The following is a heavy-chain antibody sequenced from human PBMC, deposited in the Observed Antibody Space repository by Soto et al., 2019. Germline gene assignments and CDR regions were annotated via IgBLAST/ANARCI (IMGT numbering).Heavy chain of an antibody. CDR1: GYPFTAYS. J-gene: IGHJ4*02. D-gene: IGHD6-13*01. V-gene: IGHV1-2*02. Sequence: XSVKVACTASGYPFTAYSMHWVRQAPGQGLEWIGWFNPNSGDTVYAEKFQGRVTLTRDTSISTAYMELSSLRSDDTALYYCAREASAAPAFDYWGQGTLVTV. CDR3: AREASAAPAFDY. CDR2: FNPNSGDT.